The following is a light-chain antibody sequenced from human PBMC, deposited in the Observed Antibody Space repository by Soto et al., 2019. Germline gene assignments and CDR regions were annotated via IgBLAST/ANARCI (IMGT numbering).Light chain of an antibody. CDR2: SNN. J-gene: IGLJ1*01. CDR3: AAWDDSLNGYV. V-gene: IGLV1-44*01. CDR1: TSNIGSNT. Sequence: QSALTQPPSASGTAGQRVTISCSGSTSNIGSNTVNWYQQLPGTAPKTLIYSNNQRPSGVPDRFSGSKSGTSGSLAISGLLSEDEDDYYSAAWDDSLNGYVFGTGTKVTVL.